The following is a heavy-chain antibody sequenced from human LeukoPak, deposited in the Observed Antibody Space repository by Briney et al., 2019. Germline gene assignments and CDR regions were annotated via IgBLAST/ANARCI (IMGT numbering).Heavy chain of an antibody. D-gene: IGHD6-19*01. CDR1: GGSISSGGYS. V-gene: IGHV4-30-2*01. CDR2: IYHSGST. J-gene: IGHJ4*02. CDR3: ARAHNLRSIAVAVPVRYFDY. Sequence: SQTLSLTCAVSGGSISSGGYSWSWIRQPPGKGLEWIGYIYHSGSTNYNPSLKSRVTISVDTSKNQFSLKLSSVTAADTAVYYCARAHNLRSIAVAVPVRYFDYWGQGTLVTVSS.